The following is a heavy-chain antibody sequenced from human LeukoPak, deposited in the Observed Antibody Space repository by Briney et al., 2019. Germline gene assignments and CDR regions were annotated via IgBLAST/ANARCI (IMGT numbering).Heavy chain of an antibody. Sequence: GASVKVSCKASGYTFTGYYMHWVRQAPGQGLEWMGWFNPNSGGTNYAQKFQGRVTMTRDTSISTAYMELSRLGSDDTAVYYCARDQYCSGGSCYPRDYWGQGTLVTVSS. CDR1: GYTFTGYY. CDR2: FNPNSGGT. D-gene: IGHD2-15*01. V-gene: IGHV1-2*02. CDR3: ARDQYCSGGSCYPRDY. J-gene: IGHJ4*02.